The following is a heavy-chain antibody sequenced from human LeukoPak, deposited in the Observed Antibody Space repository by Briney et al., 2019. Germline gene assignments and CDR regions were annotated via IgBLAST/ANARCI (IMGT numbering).Heavy chain of an antibody. CDR3: ARNQEDIVAVIPLYYCYMDV. V-gene: IGHV4-4*07. Sequence: SETLSLTCTVSGGSISSYYWSWIRQPAGKGLEWIGRIFTSGNTNYNPSLKSRVTMSVDTSKNQFSLKLSSVTAADTAVYYCARNQEDIVAVIPLYYCYMDVWGKGTTVTVSS. CDR1: GGSISSYY. D-gene: IGHD2-15*01. CDR2: IFTSGNT. J-gene: IGHJ6*03.